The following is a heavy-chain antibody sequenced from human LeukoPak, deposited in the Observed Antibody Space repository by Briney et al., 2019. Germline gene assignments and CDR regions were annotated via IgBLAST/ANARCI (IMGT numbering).Heavy chain of an antibody. CDR3: ARGSRVGFDP. J-gene: IGHJ5*02. Sequence: PSETLSLTCTVSGGSISSYYWSWIRQPPGKGLEWIGYIYYSGSTNYNPSLKSRVTISVDTSKNQFSLKLSSVAAADTAVYYCARGSRVGFDPWGQGTLVTVSS. CDR2: IYYSGST. V-gene: IGHV4-59*01. CDR1: GGSISSYY.